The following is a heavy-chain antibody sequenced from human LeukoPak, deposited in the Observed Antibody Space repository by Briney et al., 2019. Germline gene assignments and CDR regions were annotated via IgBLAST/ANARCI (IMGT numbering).Heavy chain of an antibody. V-gene: IGHV4-34*01. D-gene: IGHD5-24*01. CDR3: AAEMPYNY. CDR2: INHSGST. CDR1: GGSFSGYY. J-gene: IGHJ4*02. Sequence: LETLSLTCAVYGGSFSGYYWSWIRQPPGKGLEWIGEINHSGSTNYNPSLKSRVTISVDTSKNQFSLKLSSVTAADTAVYYCAAEMPYNYWGQGTLVTVSS.